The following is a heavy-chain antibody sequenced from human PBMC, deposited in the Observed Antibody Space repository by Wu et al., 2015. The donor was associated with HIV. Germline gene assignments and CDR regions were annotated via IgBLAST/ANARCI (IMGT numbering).Heavy chain of an antibody. V-gene: IGHV1-2*02. D-gene: IGHD4-23*01. CDR3: AGDQLRFFDF. CDR2: IIPNTGGT. J-gene: IGHJ4*02. Sequence: QVQLVQSGAEVKKPGASMKVSCKASGYTFTGYYIHWVRQAPGQGLEWMGFIIPNTGGTTYAPKFQGRITLTRDTSISTAYMELNRLTSDDTAVYYCAGDQLRFFDFWGQGTLISVSS. CDR1: GYTFTGYY.